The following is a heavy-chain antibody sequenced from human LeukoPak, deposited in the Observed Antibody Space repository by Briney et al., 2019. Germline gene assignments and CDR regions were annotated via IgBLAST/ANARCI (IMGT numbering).Heavy chain of an antibody. CDR3: ARDRGVGSSNRCFDP. J-gene: IGHJ5*02. D-gene: IGHD4-11*01. V-gene: IGHV4-39*07. CDR2: IYYSGST. Sequence: SETLSLTCTVYGHSISSRSYYWGWIRQPPGKGLEWIGRIYYSGSTYYNPSLKSRVTISVDTSKNQFSLKLSSVTAADTAVYYFARDRGVGSSNRCFDPWGQGTLVTVSS. CDR1: GHSISSRSYY.